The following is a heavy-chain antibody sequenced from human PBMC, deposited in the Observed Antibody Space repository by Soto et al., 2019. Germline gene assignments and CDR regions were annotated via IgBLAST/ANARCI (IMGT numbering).Heavy chain of an antibody. CDR1: GYTFTSYA. V-gene: IGHV1-3*01. CDR2: INAGNGNT. J-gene: IGHJ6*02. CDR3: ARDGARQLVFPPNPYSYYGRDV. D-gene: IGHD6-13*01. Sequence: EASVKXSCKASGYTFTSYAMHWVCQAPGQRLEWMGWINAGNGNTKYSQKFQGRVTITRDTSASTAYMELSSLRSEDTAVYYCARDGARQLVFPPNPYSYYGRDVGGQGPRVTVSS.